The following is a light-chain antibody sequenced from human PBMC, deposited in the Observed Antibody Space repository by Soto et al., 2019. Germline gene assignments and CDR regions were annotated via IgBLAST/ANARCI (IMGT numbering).Light chain of an antibody. CDR1: SSDVGGYNY. Sequence: QSVLTQPPSASGSPGQSVTISCTGTSSDVGGYNYVSWYQRHPGKAPKLMIYEVTKRPSGVPDRFSGSKSGNAASLTVSGLQAEDEADYYCSSYGGSNNLVFGGGTKLTVL. CDR2: EVT. J-gene: IGLJ2*01. CDR3: SSYGGSNNLV. V-gene: IGLV2-8*01.